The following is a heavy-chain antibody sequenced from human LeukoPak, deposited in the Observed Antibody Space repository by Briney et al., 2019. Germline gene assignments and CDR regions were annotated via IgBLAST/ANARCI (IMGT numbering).Heavy chain of an antibody. CDR2: INPNSGGT. CDR3: ASYTYYYGSGSYLPHLYYGMDV. Sequence: AASVKVSCKASGYTFTGYYMHWVRQAPGQGLEWMGWINPNSGGTNYAQKFQGRVTMTRDTSISTAYMELSRLRSDDTAVYYCASYTYYYGSGSYLPHLYYGMDVWGQGTTVTVSS. D-gene: IGHD3-10*01. CDR1: GYTFTGYY. J-gene: IGHJ6*02. V-gene: IGHV1-2*02.